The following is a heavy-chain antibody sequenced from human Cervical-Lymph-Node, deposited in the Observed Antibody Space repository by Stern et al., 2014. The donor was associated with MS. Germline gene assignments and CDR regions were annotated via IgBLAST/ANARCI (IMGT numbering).Heavy chain of an antibody. CDR3: ARGAFYDFWSGYCY. V-gene: IGHV7-4-1*02. CDR1: GYTFTNYA. D-gene: IGHD3-3*01. CDR2: INTHTGNP. J-gene: IGHJ4*02. Sequence: VQLVESGSELKKPGASVNVSCKASGYTFTNYAINWVRQAPGQGLQWMGWINTHTGNPTYAQGFTGRFVFSLDTSVSTAYLQISSLKTEDTAVYYCARGAFYDFWSGYCYWGQGTLVTVSS.